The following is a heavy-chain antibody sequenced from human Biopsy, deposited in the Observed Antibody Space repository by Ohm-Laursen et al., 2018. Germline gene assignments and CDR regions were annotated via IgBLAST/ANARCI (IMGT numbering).Heavy chain of an antibody. Sequence: EASVKVSCKASGYSFSTYDVNWVRQARGQGLEWMGWMIPSSGKTGYAQRFQGRVTLTMNTSISTAYMELSGLRSEDTAVYFCARGYSRRVSIFEASIYWFDTWGRGILVTVSS. J-gene: IGHJ5*02. CDR3: ARGYSRRVSIFEASIYWFDT. CDR2: MIPSSGKT. CDR1: GYSFSTYD. D-gene: IGHD6-6*01. V-gene: IGHV1-8*01.